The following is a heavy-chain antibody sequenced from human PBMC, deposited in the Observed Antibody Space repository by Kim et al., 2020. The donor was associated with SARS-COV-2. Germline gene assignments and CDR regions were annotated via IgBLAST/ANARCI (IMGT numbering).Heavy chain of an antibody. J-gene: IGHJ4*02. CDR1: GFLVNSNY. V-gene: IGHV3-53*05. CDR3: TKFDY. CDR2: MYAGGSA. Sequence: GGCLRLSCSASGFLVNSNYMTWVRQAPGKGLEWVSVMYAGGSAYYADSVKGRFTISRDLSRNMLFLEMNSLTVEDTGKYYCTKFDYWAQGTQVTVSS.